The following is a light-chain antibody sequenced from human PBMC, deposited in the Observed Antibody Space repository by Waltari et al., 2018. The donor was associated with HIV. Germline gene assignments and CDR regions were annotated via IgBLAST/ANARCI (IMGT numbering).Light chain of an antibody. CDR3: QQYNQWPRT. Sequence: EIVLTQSPATLSVSPGERVTISCRASQNVITNLAWYQQTPGQPPRLLIYGASSRATGIPARFSGGGSGTEFTLTINSLQSEDFTFYYCQQYNQWPRTFGQGTKV. CDR2: GAS. CDR1: QNVITN. V-gene: IGKV3-15*01. J-gene: IGKJ1*01.